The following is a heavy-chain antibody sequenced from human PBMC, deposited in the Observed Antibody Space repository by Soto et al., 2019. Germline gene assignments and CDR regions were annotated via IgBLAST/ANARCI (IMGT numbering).Heavy chain of an antibody. D-gene: IGHD1-26*01. V-gene: IGHV3-48*03. Sequence: RRLSCAASGFTFSNYEMNWVRQAPGKGLEWVSYMSSSGSNTNYADSVKGRFTISRDNAKNSLYLQMNSLRAEDTAIYYCAKESTNINNFDHWGQGTLVTVSS. CDR2: MSSSGSNT. CDR1: GFTFSNYE. CDR3: AKESTNINNFDH. J-gene: IGHJ4*02.